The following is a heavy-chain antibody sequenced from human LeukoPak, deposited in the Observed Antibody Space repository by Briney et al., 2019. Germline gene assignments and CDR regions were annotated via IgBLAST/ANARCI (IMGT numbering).Heavy chain of an antibody. CDR3: ARGLTAIRGIEYSYYGMDV. CDR1: GCTFSRTS. J-gene: IGHJ6*02. V-gene: IGHV3-30-3*01. Sequence: GGSLRLSCAASGCTFSRTSMHWVRQSPGKGLEWVAVISFDGGTKYYADSVKGRLTVSRDNSKKALYLQMNSLRTEDTAVYFCARGLTAIRGIEYSYYGMDVWGQGTTVTVSS. CDR2: ISFDGGTK. D-gene: IGHD3-10*01.